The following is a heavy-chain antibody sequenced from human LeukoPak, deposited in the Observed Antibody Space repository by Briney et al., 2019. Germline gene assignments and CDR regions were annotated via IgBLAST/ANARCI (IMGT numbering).Heavy chain of an antibody. CDR2: INHSGST. CDR1: GGSFSGYY. CDR3: ARESVRYCSSTSCYNDAFDI. J-gene: IGHJ3*02. D-gene: IGHD2-2*01. V-gene: IGHV4-34*01. Sequence: PSETLSLTCAVYGGSFSGYYWSWIRQPPGKGLEWIGEINHSGSTNYNPSLKSRVTISVDTSKNQFSLKLSSVTAADTAVYYCARESVRYCSSTSCYNDAFDIWGQGTMVTVSS.